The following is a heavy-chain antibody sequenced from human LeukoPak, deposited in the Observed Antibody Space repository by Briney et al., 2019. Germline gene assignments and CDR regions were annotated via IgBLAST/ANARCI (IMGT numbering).Heavy chain of an antibody. CDR2: ISSSGSTI. J-gene: IGHJ5*02. CDR3: ARDSNKYCSSTSCYNRFDP. V-gene: IGHV3-48*03. Sequence: GGSLRLSCAASGFTFSSYAMSWVRQAPGKGLEWVSYISSSGSTIYYADSVKGRFTISRDNAKNSLYLQMNSLRAEDTAVYYCARDSNKYCSSTSCYNRFDPWGQGTLVTVSS. CDR1: GFTFSSYA. D-gene: IGHD2-2*01.